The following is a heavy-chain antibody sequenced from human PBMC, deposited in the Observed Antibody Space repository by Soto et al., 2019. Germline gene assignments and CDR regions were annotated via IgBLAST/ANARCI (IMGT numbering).Heavy chain of an antibody. Sequence: SETLSLTCTVSGGSISSGSYYWGWIRQPPGKGLEWIGSIYYSGSTYYNPSLKSRVTISVDTSKNQFSLKLSSVTAADTAVYYFARKRLRFGETSYGMAAWGQGTMVT. V-gene: IGHV4-39*01. CDR2: IYYSGST. CDR3: ARKRLRFGETSYGMAA. J-gene: IGHJ6*02. D-gene: IGHD3-10*01. CDR1: GGSISSGSYY.